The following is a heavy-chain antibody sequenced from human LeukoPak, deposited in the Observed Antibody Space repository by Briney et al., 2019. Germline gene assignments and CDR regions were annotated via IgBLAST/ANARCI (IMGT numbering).Heavy chain of an antibody. CDR3: AKDGDFGGSYYYFDY. CDR1: GFTFSSYW. CDR2: IGWDGGST. J-gene: IGHJ4*02. D-gene: IGHD1-26*01. Sequence: GGSLRLSCAASGFTFSSYWMSWVRRARGRVRGWVFFIGWDGGSTYYADSVKGRFTISRDNSKNSLYLQMNSLRTEDTALYYCAKDGDFGGSYYYFDYWGQGTLVTVSS. V-gene: IGHV3-43*01.